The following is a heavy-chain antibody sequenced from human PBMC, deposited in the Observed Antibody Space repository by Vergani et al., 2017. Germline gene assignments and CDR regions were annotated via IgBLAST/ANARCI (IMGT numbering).Heavy chain of an antibody. CDR2: LSASDRRT. Sequence: EVQLLESGGDLVQPGGSLRLSCAASGFTFIMHAMSWVRQAPGKGLEWVSTLSASDRRTHYADSVKGRFTISRDNAKNSLYLQMNSLRAEDTAVYYCARSPMLGYCSSTSCHVNWFDPWGQGTLVTVSS. V-gene: IGHV3-23*01. J-gene: IGHJ5*02. CDR1: GFTFIMHA. D-gene: IGHD2-2*01. CDR3: ARSPMLGYCSSTSCHVNWFDP.